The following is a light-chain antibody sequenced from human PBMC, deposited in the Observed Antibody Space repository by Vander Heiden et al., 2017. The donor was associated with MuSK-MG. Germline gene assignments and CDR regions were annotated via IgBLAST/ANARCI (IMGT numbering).Light chain of an antibody. CDR2: LGS. J-gene: IGKJ1*01. Sequence: DIVVTQCPRSLPVTPGEPASISCRSSQSLLHRNGYNYLDWYLQKPGQSPQLLIYLGSNRSSGVPDRYSGSESVTDFTLKISRVEAADVGVYYCWQTLQTPRTFGQGTKVEIK. CDR3: WQTLQTPRT. V-gene: IGKV2-28*01. CDR1: QSLLHRNGYNY.